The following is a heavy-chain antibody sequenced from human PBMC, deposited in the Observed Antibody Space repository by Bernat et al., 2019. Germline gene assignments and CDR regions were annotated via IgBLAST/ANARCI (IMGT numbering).Heavy chain of an antibody. D-gene: IGHD3-10*01. CDR3: ARGVLVWVGGVDF. CDR2: MNPNSGNT. V-gene: IGHV1-8*01. J-gene: IGHJ4*03. CDR1: GYTFTSYD. Sequence: QVQLVQSGAEVKKPGASVKVSCKASGYTFTSYDINWVRQATGQGLEWMGWMNPNSGNTGYAQKCQGRVTNNKNNSISTDKMKLSSVESEDTAGYYGARGVLVWVGGVDFWGQGTLVTVSS.